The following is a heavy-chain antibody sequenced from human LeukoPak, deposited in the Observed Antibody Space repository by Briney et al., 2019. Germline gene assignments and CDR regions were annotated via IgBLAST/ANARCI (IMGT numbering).Heavy chain of an antibody. CDR3: AREGLDY. CDR1: GYTFTNYD. V-gene: IGHV1-8*01. J-gene: IGHJ4*02. Sequence: ASVKVSCKASGYTFTNYDINWVRQATGQGLEWMGYKNPNSGNSAYAQKFHGRVTITTDASITTPYMELSGLRSEDTALYYCAREGLDYWGQGTLVTVSS. CDR2: KNPNSGNS.